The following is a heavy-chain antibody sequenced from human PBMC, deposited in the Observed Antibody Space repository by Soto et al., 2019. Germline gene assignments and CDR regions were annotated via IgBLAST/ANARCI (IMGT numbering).Heavy chain of an antibody. J-gene: IGHJ4*02. CDR3: ARDRTYYDSSGRSEGVGY. V-gene: IGHV3-11*01. Sequence: QVQLVESGGGLVKPGGSLRLSCAASGFTFSDYYMSWIRQAPGKGLEWVSYISSSGSTIYYADSVKGRFTISRDNAKNSVYMKMNSLREEDTAVYYCARDRTYYDSSGRSEGVGYWGQGTLVTVSS. D-gene: IGHD3-22*01. CDR2: ISSSGSTI. CDR1: GFTFSDYY.